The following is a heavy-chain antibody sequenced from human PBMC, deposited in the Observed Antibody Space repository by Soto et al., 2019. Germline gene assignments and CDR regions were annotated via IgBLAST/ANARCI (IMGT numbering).Heavy chain of an antibody. J-gene: IGHJ4*02. CDR1: GFTFSSYA. Sequence: EVQLLESGGGLVQPGGSLSLSCAASGFTFSSYAMTWVRQAPGKGLEWVSTISRSGDSTYYRDSVTGRFTISSDTSKITVDLQMNSLRAEDTAGYYCAKPNKCMPKSGGWAHRLDYWGQGIRVTVSS. V-gene: IGHV3-23*01. CDR2: ISRSGDST. CDR3: AKPNKCMPKSGGWAHRLDY. D-gene: IGHD6-19*01.